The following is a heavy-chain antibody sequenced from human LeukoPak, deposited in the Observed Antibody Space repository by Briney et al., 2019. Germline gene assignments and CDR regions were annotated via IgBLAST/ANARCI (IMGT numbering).Heavy chain of an antibody. V-gene: IGHV3-48*03. CDR1: GFTFSSYE. D-gene: IGHD5-24*01. CDR2: ISSSGSTI. CDR3: ARDHGGYIMMGYFDY. J-gene: IGHJ4*02. Sequence: PGGSLRLSCAASGFTFSSYEMNWVRQAPGKGLEWVSYISSSGSTIYYADSVKGRFTISRDNAKNSLYLQMNSLRAEDTAVYYCARDHGGYIMMGYFDYWGQGTLVTVSS.